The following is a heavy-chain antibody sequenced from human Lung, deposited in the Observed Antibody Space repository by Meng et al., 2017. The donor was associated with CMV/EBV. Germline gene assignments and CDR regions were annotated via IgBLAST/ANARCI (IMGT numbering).Heavy chain of an antibody. CDR2: INHSGST. D-gene: IGHD5-18*01. CDR3: ARSYSYGWGPYYYYYGMDV. CDR1: GGSFSGYY. J-gene: IGHJ6*02. V-gene: IGHV4-34*01. Sequence: SCAVYGGSFSGYYWSWIRQPPGKGLEWIGEINHSGSTNYNPSLKSRVTISVDTSKNQFSLKLSSVTAADTAVYYCARSYSYGWGPYYYYYGMDVWXQGTTVTVSS.